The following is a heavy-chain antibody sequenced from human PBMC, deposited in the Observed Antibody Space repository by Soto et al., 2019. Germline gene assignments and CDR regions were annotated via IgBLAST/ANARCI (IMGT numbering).Heavy chain of an antibody. Sequence: QFQLVQSGPEVKKPGASVKVSCKTSGYIFTSFGISWVRQAPGQGLEWMGWISTYNGNTNYPQKFQDRVTMTTDTSTSTAYMELRSLRSDDTAVYYCASTILWFGEPFYFDYWGQGTLVTVSS. V-gene: IGHV1-18*01. D-gene: IGHD3-10*01. J-gene: IGHJ4*02. CDR2: ISTYNGNT. CDR1: GYIFTSFG. CDR3: ASTILWFGEPFYFDY.